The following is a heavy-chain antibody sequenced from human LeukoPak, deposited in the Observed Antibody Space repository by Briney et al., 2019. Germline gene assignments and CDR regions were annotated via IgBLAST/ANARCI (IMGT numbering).Heavy chain of an antibody. CDR2: IYYSGST. J-gene: IGHJ5*02. CDR3: ARASSQLEWFDP. D-gene: IGHD3-3*01. V-gene: IGHV4-31*03. CDR1: GGSISSGGYY. Sequence: SETLSLTCTVSGGSISSGGYYWSWIRQHPGKGLEWIGYIYYSGSTYYNPSLKSRVTISVDTSKNQFSLKQSSVTAADTAVYYCARASSQLEWFDPWGQGTLVTVSS.